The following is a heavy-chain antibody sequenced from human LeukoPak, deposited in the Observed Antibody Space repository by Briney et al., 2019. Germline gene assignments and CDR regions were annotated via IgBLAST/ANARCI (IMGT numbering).Heavy chain of an antibody. J-gene: IGHJ3*02. V-gene: IGHV7-4-1*02. Sequence: GASVKVSCKASGYTFTSYAMNWVRQAPGQGLEWMGWINTNTGNPTYAQGFTGRFVFSLDTSVSTAYLQISSLKAEDTAVYYCARGVPKLRYFDWLFQNDAFDIWGQGTMVTVSS. CDR1: GYTFTSYA. D-gene: IGHD3-9*01. CDR2: INTNTGNP. CDR3: ARGVPKLRYFDWLFQNDAFDI.